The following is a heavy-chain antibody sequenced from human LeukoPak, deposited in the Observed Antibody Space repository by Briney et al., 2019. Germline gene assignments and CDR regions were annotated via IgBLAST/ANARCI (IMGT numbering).Heavy chain of an antibody. CDR1: GDSISTSNSY. V-gene: IGHV4-39*01. J-gene: IGHJ3*02. CDR2: IYYSGNT. D-gene: IGHD1-26*01. Sequence: PSETLSLTCTVSGDSISTSNSYWGWIRQPPGKGLEWIGSIYYSGNTYYNASLKSRVTISVDTSKNQFSLKLTSVTAADTAVYYCARGEGATGKAFDIWGQGTMLTVSS. CDR3: ARGEGATGKAFDI.